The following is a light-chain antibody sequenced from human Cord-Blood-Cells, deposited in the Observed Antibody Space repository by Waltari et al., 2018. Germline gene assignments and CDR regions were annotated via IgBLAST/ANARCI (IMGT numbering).Light chain of an antibody. J-gene: IGLJ1*01. Sequence: QSVLTQPPSVSGAPGQRVTISCTGSSSNIGAGYAVHWYQQLPGTAPKLIIYGDSSRPSGVPDRCSGSKSGTSASLAITGLQAEDEADYYCQSYDSSLSVYVFGTGTKVTVL. CDR3: QSYDSSLSVYV. CDR2: GDS. CDR1: SSNIGAGYA. V-gene: IGLV1-40*01.